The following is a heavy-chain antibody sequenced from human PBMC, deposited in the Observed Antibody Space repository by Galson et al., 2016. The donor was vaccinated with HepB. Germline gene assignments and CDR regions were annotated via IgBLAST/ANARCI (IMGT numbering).Heavy chain of an antibody. CDR1: GFTFSNYA. Sequence: SLRLSCAASGFTFSNYAMNWVRQAPGMGLEWVSAIRGSGNTDTFYADSVKGRFTISRDDSKNTLFLQMNSLRVEDTAMYYCAKGRINIDQDFDYWGQGTLVTVSS. CDR3: AKGRINIDQDFDY. D-gene: IGHD2-15*01. J-gene: IGHJ4*02. V-gene: IGHV3-23*01. CDR2: IRGSGNTDT.